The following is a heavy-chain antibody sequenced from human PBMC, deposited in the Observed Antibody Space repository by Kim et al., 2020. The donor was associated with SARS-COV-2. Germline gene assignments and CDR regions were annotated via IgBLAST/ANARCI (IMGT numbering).Heavy chain of an antibody. D-gene: IGHD3-10*01. J-gene: IGHJ4*02. V-gene: IGHV3-7*01. CDR3: ARDEYSADFGWFRELPFLPNDY. CDR1: GFTFSSYW. Sequence: GGSLRLSCAASGFTFSSYWMSWVRQAPGKGLEWVANIKQDGSEKYYVDSVKGRFTISRDNAKNSLYLQMNSLRAEDTAVYYCARDEYSADFGWFRELPFLPNDYWGQGTLVTVSS. CDR2: IKQDGSEK.